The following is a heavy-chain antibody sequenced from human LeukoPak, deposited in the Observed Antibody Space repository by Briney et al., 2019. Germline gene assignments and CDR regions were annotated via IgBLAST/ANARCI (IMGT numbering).Heavy chain of an antibody. CDR1: GGSISSGGYY. Sequence: SETLSLTCTVSGGSISSGGYYWSWIRQHPGKGLEWIGYIYYSGSTYYNPSLKSRVTISVDTSKNQFSLKLSSVTAADTAVYYCARDGEFPIHDAFDIWGQGTMVTVSS. V-gene: IGHV4-31*03. CDR3: ARDGEFPIHDAFDI. J-gene: IGHJ3*02. CDR2: IYYSGST. D-gene: IGHD7-27*01.